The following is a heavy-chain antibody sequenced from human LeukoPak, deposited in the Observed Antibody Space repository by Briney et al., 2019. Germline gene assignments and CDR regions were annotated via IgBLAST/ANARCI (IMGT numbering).Heavy chain of an antibody. Sequence: GKSLRLSCAASGLTFSDYSMAWVRQAPGKGLFWVSGISAGGGSTYYADSVKGRFTISRDNSRNTLYLLMNSLRAEDTAVYYCAKDAAGPEYWGQGTLVTVSS. CDR3: AKDAAGPEY. J-gene: IGHJ4*02. CDR2: ISAGGGST. V-gene: IGHV3-23*01. D-gene: IGHD6-13*01. CDR1: GLTFSDYS.